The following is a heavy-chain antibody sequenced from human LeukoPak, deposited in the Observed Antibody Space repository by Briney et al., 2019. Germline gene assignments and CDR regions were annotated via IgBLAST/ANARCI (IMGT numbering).Heavy chain of an antibody. Sequence: ASVKVSCKVSGYTLTELSMHWVRQAPGKGLEWMGGFDPEDGETIYAQKFQGRVTMTVGTSTDTAYMELSSLRSEDTAVYYCATAGYSSSQPYYYYYMDVWGKGTTVTISS. J-gene: IGHJ6*03. V-gene: IGHV1-24*01. CDR2: FDPEDGET. D-gene: IGHD6-13*01. CDR3: ATAGYSSSQPYYYYYMDV. CDR1: GYTLTELS.